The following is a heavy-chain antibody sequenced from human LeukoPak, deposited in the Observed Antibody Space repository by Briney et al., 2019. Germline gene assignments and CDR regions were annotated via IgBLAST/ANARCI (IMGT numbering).Heavy chain of an antibody. Sequence: GGSLRLSCAASGFTFSSYWMSWVRQAPGKGLEWVANIKRDGSDKFYVDSVKGRFTISRDNAKNSLYLQMNSLRAEDTAVYYCARDSPRGYCSGGSCYAWFDPWGQGTLVTVSS. V-gene: IGHV3-7*01. CDR1: GFTFSSYW. CDR2: IKRDGSDK. J-gene: IGHJ5*02. CDR3: ARDSPRGYCSGGSCYAWFDP. D-gene: IGHD2-15*01.